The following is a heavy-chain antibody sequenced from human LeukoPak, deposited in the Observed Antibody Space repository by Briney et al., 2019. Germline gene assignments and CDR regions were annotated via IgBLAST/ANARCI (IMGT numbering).Heavy chain of an antibody. Sequence: SCKASGYTFTGYYMHWVRQAPGKGLEWVAVVAPDERTIFYADSVKGRFTVSRDNFKHMFYLQMNSLRDDDTAVYYCTRSDDYGASGDYWGQGTLVTVSS. V-gene: IGHV3-30*07. CDR1: GYTFTGYY. CDR3: TRSDDYGASGDY. CDR2: VAPDERTI. J-gene: IGHJ4*02. D-gene: IGHD4-17*01.